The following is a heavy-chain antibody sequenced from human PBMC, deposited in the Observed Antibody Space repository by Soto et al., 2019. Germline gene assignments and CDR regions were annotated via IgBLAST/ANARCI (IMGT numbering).Heavy chain of an antibody. CDR3: ATPYYDFWSGYYPLHDY. Sequence: GGSLRLSCAASGFTFSSYGMHWVRQAPGKGLEWVAVISYDGSNKYYADSVKGRFTISRDNSKNTLYLQMSSLRAEDTAVYYCATPYYDFWSGYYPLHDYWGQGTLVTVSS. D-gene: IGHD3-3*01. J-gene: IGHJ4*02. CDR2: ISYDGSNK. CDR1: GFTFSSYG. V-gene: IGHV3-30*03.